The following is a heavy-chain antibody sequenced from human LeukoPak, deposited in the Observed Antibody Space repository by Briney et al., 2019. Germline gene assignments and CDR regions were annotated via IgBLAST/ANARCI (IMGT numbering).Heavy chain of an antibody. V-gene: IGHV3-48*04. D-gene: IGHD3-10*01. CDR1: GLTFSSYS. CDR2: ISSSGSTI. Sequence: GGSLRLSCAASGLTFSSYSMNWVRQAPGKGLEWVSYISSSGSTIYYADSVKGRFTISRDNAKNSLYLQMNSLRAEDTAVYYCARDRRAPHYYGSGSYAIGDYWGQGTLVTVSS. J-gene: IGHJ4*02. CDR3: ARDRRAPHYYGSGSYAIGDY.